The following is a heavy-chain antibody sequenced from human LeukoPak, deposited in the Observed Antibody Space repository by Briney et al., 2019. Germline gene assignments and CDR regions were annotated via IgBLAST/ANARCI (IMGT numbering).Heavy chain of an antibody. J-gene: IGHJ4*02. D-gene: IGHD3-10*01. V-gene: IGHV4-39*01. CDR2: IYYSGST. CDR1: GGSISSSSYY. CDR3: APTQRPRQVGYGSGSYAY. Sequence: SETLSLTCTVSGGSISSSSYYWGWIRQPPGKGLEWIGSIYYSGSTYYNPSLKSRVTISVDTSKNQFSLKLSSVTAADTAVYYCAPTQRPRQVGYGSGSYAYWGQGTLVTVSS.